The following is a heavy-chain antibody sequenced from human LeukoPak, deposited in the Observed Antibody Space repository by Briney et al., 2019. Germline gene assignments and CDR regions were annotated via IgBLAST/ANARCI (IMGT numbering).Heavy chain of an antibody. CDR1: GVSLTTNY. V-gene: IGHV4-59*08. CDR2: ITYTGSN. D-gene: IGHD2-15*01. CDR3: ARHYCSGGSCKPDF. J-gene: IGHJ4*02. Sequence: SETLSLTCIASGVSLTTNYWTWIRQPPGKGLEFIGYITYTGSNSYSPSLKSRVTISLDTSKNQFSLRLTSVTAADTAVYYCARHYCSGGSCKPDFWGQGTLVTVCS.